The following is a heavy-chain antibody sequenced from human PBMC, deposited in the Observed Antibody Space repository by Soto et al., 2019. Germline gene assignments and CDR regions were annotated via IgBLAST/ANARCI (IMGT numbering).Heavy chain of an antibody. CDR1: GGAISSGGYY. J-gene: IGHJ5*01. CDR2: IYYSGST. Sequence: QVQLQESGPGLVKPSQTLSLTCSVSGGAISSGGYYWSWIRQHPEKGLEWIGYIYYSGSTNYNPSLQRRVIISVDTSSDRVDLDMKSLTAADTSIYYCARHSASWKWFDYWGQGTLVTVSS. CDR3: ARHSASWKWFDY. V-gene: IGHV4-31*03. D-gene: IGHD1-26*01.